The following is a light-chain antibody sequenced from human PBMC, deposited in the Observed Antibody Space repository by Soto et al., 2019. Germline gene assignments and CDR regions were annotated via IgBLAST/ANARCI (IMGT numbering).Light chain of an antibody. V-gene: IGKV3-15*01. Sequence: IVLTQSPVTLSVSPGERATLSCRASQSVGSNLAWYQQKPGQAPRLLISGASTGATGIPARFSGSGSGTDFNLTINSLQSEDSAVYYCQQYYTWPVTFGGGTKVDIK. CDR3: QQYYTWPVT. J-gene: IGKJ4*01. CDR2: GAS. CDR1: QSVGSN.